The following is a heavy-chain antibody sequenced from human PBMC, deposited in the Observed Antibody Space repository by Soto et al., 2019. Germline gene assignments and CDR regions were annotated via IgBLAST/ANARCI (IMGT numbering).Heavy chain of an antibody. V-gene: IGHV3-33*01. D-gene: IGHD3-22*01. CDR1: GFTFSSFG. Sequence: PGGSVRLSCAASGFTFSSFGIHWVRQAPGKGLEWVAGIWFDGSRKYSADCVKGQFTISRDNSKNTMYLQMNRLRAEDTAVYYCARSYYDRAGYFRPSDYGAQGTLVTVSS. CDR2: IWFDGSRK. J-gene: IGHJ4*02. CDR3: ARSYYDRAGYFRPSDY.